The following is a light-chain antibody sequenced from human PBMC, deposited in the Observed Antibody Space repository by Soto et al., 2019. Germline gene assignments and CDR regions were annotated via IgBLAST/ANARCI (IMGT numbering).Light chain of an antibody. J-gene: IGKJ1*01. CDR1: QTIDSW. CDR2: KAS. CDR3: QQYHIYSGT. V-gene: IGKV1-5*03. Sequence: DIHMTQSPSTLSASVGDRVRITCRASQTIDSWLAWYQQRPGKPPNLLIYKASTLASGVPSRFSGSGSGTEFTLTINSLQPDDFATYYCQQYHIYSGTFGQGTKWIS.